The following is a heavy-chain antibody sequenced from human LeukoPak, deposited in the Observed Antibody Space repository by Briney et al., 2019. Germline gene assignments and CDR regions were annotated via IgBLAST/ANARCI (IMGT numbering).Heavy chain of an antibody. CDR3: AKDFYYGDYEGGGLAGVIYGMDV. D-gene: IGHD4-17*01. J-gene: IGHJ6*02. CDR1: GFTFSSYG. CDR2: IRNDGSNK. V-gene: IGHV3-30*02. Sequence: GGSLRLSCAASGFTFSSYGMHWVRQAPGKGLEWVAFIRNDGSNKYYADSVKGRFTMSRDNSKNTLYLQMNSLRAEDTAVYYCAKDFYYGDYEGGGLAGVIYGMDVWGQGTTVTVSS.